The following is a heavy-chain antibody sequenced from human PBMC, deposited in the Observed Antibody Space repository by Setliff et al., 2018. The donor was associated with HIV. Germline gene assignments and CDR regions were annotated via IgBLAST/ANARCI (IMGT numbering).Heavy chain of an antibody. CDR1: GGSVNSGGYY. J-gene: IGHJ6*03. Sequence: SETLSLTCSVSGGSVNSGGYYWSWTRQPAGKELEWIGHIYNDGSTIYNPSLKSRLTISLDTSKNEFSLRLTSVTAADTAVYYCASEARTISTYYYSMDVWGKGTTVTVSS. CDR2: IYNDGST. D-gene: IGHD1-1*01. V-gene: IGHV4-61*09. CDR3: ASEARTISTYYYSMDV.